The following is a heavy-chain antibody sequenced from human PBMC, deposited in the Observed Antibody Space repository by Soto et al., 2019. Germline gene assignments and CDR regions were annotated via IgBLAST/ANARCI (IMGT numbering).Heavy chain of an antibody. Sequence: GHCRNFIRQQPEKGLEWIGYYSGSTHYNPSLRSRLRISLDTSKNQFFLRLTSVTAADTARYYCARDQPLAPTVWAYWGNGIQVTVSS. CDR1: GHC. CDR2: YSGST. CDR3: ARDQPLAPTVWAY. J-gene: IGHJ4*01. D-gene: IGHD7-27*01. V-gene: IGHV4-31*02.